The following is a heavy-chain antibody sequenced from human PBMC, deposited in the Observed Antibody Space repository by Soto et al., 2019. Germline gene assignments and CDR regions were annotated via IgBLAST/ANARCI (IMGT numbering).Heavy chain of an antibody. CDR3: AKDFQSGNFWSVLHDGNWFDP. J-gene: IGHJ5*02. Sequence: HPGGSLRLSCAASGFTFSSYAMSWVRQAPGKGLEWVSAISGSGGSTYYADSVKGRFTISRDNSKNTLYLQMNSLRAEDTAVYYCAKDFQSGNFWSVLHDGNWFDPWGQGTLVTVSS. CDR1: GFTFSSYA. CDR2: ISGSGGST. V-gene: IGHV3-23*01. D-gene: IGHD3-3*01.